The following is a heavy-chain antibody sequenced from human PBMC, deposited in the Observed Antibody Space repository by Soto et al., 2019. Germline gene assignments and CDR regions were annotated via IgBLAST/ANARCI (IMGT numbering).Heavy chain of an antibody. D-gene: IGHD3-22*01. Sequence: GESLKISCSGSGYSFANYWIGWVRQMPGKGLEWMGIIYPTDSDTRYSPSFQGQVTISADKSISTAYLQWNSLKASDTAVYFCARGDTSDYSTATPADYWGQGTLVTVSS. J-gene: IGHJ4*02. CDR1: GYSFANYW. CDR3: ARGDTSDYSTATPADY. V-gene: IGHV5-51*01. CDR2: IYPTDSDT.